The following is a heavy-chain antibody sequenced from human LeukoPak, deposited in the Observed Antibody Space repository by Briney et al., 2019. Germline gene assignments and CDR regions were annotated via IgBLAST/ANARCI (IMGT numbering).Heavy chain of an antibody. CDR2: IWYDGSNK. CDR3: ARGYSGYDLSDY. V-gene: IGHV3-33*08. D-gene: IGHD5-12*01. J-gene: IGHJ4*02. Sequence: HAGGSLRLSCAASGFTFSKYWMHWVRQAPGKGLEWVAVIWYDGSNKYYADSVKGRFTISRDNSKNTLYLQMNSLRAEDTAVYYCARGYSGYDLSDYWGQGTLVTVSS. CDR1: GFTFSKYW.